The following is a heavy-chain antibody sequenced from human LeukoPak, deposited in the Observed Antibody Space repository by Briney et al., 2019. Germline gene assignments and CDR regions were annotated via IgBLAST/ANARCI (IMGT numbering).Heavy chain of an antibody. CDR1: GFSLSSYS. D-gene: IGHD3-16*01. V-gene: IGHV3-7*04. J-gene: IGHJ4*02. CDR3: ARGRGSDY. CDR2: IQQDGSAT. Sequence: GGSQRLSCAHSGFSLSSYSMSWVRQSPRKGVVCVSNIQQDGSATYYVSSVKGRFTISRDNAKNSLFLLMNSLRAEDTAVYYCARGRGSDYWGQGTLVTVSS.